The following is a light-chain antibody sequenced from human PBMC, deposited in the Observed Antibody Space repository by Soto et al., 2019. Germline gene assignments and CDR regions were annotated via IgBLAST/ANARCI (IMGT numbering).Light chain of an antibody. V-gene: IGKV3-11*01. CDR2: DAY. Sequence: EIVLTQSPATLSLCPGERVTLSFRASQSFSSYLAWYQQKPGQAPRLLIYDAYNRATGIPARFSGSGSGTDFTLTISSLEPEDFAVYYCQPCNSWPPAVGPGTQVEIK. CDR1: QSFSSY. J-gene: IGKJ1*01. CDR3: QPCNSWPPA.